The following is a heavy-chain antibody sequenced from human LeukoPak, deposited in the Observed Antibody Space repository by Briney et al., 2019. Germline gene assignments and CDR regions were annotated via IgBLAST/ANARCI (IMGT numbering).Heavy chain of an antibody. J-gene: IGHJ4*02. Sequence: SVKVSCKASGGTFSSYAISWVRQAPGQGLEWMGGIIPIFGTANYAQKFQGRVTITTDESKSTAYMELSSLRSEDTAVYYCARASQYYYDSSGYYYLYYFDYWGQGTLVTVSS. CDR3: ARASQYYYDSSGYYYLYYFDY. V-gene: IGHV1-69*05. CDR1: GGTFSSYA. D-gene: IGHD3-22*01. CDR2: IIPIFGTA.